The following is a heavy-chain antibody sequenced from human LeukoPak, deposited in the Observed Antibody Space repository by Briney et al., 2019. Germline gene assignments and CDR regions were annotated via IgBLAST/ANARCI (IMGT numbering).Heavy chain of an antibody. J-gene: IGHJ3*02. V-gene: IGHV1-2*02. D-gene: IGHD1-1*01. CDR2: INPNSGGT. CDR1: GYTFTGYY. CDR3: ARPNVAFDAFDI. Sequence: ASVKVSCKASGYTFTGYYMHWVRQAPGQGLEWMGWINPNSGGTNYAQKFQGRVTMTRDTSISTAYMELSRLRSDDTAMYYCARPNVAFDAFDIWGQGTMVTVSS.